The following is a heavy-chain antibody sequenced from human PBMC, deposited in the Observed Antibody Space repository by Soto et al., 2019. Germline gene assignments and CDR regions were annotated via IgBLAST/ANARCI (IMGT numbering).Heavy chain of an antibody. V-gene: IGHV3-30*03. Sequence: GGSLILSCAASGFTFSAYGIHWVRQAPGKGLEWVAVISHDGSNTNYADSVKGRFTFSRDNSKDTLYLQMNGLRAEDTAVYYCAREAWGQPDYWGHGTLVTVSS. CDR1: GFTFSAYG. CDR2: ISHDGSNT. CDR3: AREAWGQPDY. J-gene: IGHJ4*01. D-gene: IGHD7-27*01.